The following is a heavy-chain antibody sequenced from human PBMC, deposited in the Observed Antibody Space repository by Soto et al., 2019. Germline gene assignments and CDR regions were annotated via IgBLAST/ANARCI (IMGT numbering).Heavy chain of an antibody. V-gene: IGHV1-69*02. D-gene: IGHD6-13*01. CDR1: GGTFSSYT. J-gene: IGHJ3*02. Sequence: AASVKVSCKASGGTFSSYTISWVRQAPGQGLEWMGRIIPILGIANYAQKFQGRVTITADKSTSTAYMELSSLRSEDTAVYYCARRGGAAAGSIEGGDAFDIWGQGTMVTVSS. CDR2: IIPILGIA. CDR3: ARRGGAAAGSIEGGDAFDI.